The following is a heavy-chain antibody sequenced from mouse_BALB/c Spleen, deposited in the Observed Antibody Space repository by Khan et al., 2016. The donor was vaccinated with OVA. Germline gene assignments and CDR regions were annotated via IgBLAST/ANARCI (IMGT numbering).Heavy chain of an antibody. V-gene: IGHV1-77*01. CDR2: IYPGSGNT. Sequence: QVRLQQSGAELARPGASVKLSCKASGYTFTDYYINWVKQRTGQGLEWIGEIYPGSGNTYYNEKFKDKATLTADKSSTTAFMQLNSLTSEDSSVYFCGRSGSGAFAYWGQGTLVTVSA. J-gene: IGHJ3*01. CDR3: GRSGSGAFAY. D-gene: IGHD1-3*01. CDR1: GYTFTDYY.